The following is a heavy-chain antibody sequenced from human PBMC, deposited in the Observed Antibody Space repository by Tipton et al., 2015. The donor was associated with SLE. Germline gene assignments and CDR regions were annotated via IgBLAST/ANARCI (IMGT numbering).Heavy chain of an antibody. Sequence: QVQLVQSGPEVKKPGASVKVSCKASGYTFTGYYMHWVRQAPGQGLEWMGWINPNSGGTNYAQKFQGRVTMTRDTSISTAYMELSRLRSDDTAVYYCAREARVVGAISAAFDIWGQGTMVTVSS. D-gene: IGHD1-26*01. V-gene: IGHV1-2*02. CDR3: AREARVVGAISAAFDI. CDR1: GYTFTGYY. CDR2: INPNSGGT. J-gene: IGHJ3*02.